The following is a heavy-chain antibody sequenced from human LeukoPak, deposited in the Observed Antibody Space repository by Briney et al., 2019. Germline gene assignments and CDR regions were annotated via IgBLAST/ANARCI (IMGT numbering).Heavy chain of an antibody. D-gene: IGHD2-15*01. CDR2: IYSSGST. J-gene: IGHJ6*03. V-gene: IGHV4-4*07. CDR1: GSSISNYY. Sequence: SETLSLTCIVSGSSISNYYWSWIRQPAGKGLEWIGRIYSSGSTNYNPSLKSRVTMSLDTSKNQFSLKLSSVAAADTAVYYCARGGGHMDVWGKGTTVTVSS. CDR3: ARGGGHMDV.